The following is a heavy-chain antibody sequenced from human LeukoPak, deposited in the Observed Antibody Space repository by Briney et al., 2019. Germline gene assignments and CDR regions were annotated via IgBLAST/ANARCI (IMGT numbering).Heavy chain of an antibody. CDR1: GYTFTGYY. V-gene: IGHV1-2*02. Sequence: ASVKVSCKASGYTFTGYYMHWVRQAPGQGLEWMGWINPNSGGTNYAQKFQGRVTMTRDTSISTAYMELSRLRSDDTAVYYCARDPFLSGWNAFDIWGQGTMVTVSS. CDR2: INPNSGGT. J-gene: IGHJ3*02. CDR3: ARDPFLSGWNAFDI. D-gene: IGHD6-19*01.